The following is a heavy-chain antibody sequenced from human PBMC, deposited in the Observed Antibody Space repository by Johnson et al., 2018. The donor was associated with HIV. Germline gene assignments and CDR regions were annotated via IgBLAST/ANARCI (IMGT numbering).Heavy chain of an antibody. D-gene: IGHD3-16*02. V-gene: IGHV3-64*01. CDR2: ISSNGGST. J-gene: IGHJ3*02. CDR3: ARGPYEYVWGSYRFIGAFDI. Sequence: VQLVESGGGLVQPGGSLRLSCAASGFTFSSYAMHWVRQAPGKGLEYVSAISSNGGSTYYANSVKGRFTISRDISKNTLYLQMNSLRAEDTAVYYCARGPYEYVWGSYRFIGAFDIWGQGTMVTVSS. CDR1: GFTFSSYA.